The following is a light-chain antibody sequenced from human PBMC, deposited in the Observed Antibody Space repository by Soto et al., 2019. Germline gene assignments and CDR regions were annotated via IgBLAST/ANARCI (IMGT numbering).Light chain of an antibody. CDR1: QGISNY. V-gene: IGKV1-27*01. Sequence: DIQMTQSPSSLSASVGDRVTITCRASQGISNYLAWYQQKPGKVPKLLIYAASTLQSGVPSRFSGSGSGTDFALTISRLHPEDIATYYCQQYNSAPWTFGQETKVEIK. J-gene: IGKJ1*01. CDR3: QQYNSAPWT. CDR2: AAS.